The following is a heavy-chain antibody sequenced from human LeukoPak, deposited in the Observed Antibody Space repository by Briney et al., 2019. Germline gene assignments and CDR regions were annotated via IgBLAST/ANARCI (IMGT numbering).Heavy chain of an antibody. CDR1: GDSVSSNSAA. Sequence: SQTLSLTCAISGDSVSSNSAAWNWIRQSPSRGLEWLGRTYYRSKWYIDYAESVKSRITINPDTSKNQFSLQLNSVTPEDTAVYYCAREWYNWNDLCWFDPWGQGTLVTVSS. D-gene: IGHD1-20*01. CDR2: TYYRSKWYI. CDR3: AREWYNWNDLCWFDP. J-gene: IGHJ5*02. V-gene: IGHV6-1*01.